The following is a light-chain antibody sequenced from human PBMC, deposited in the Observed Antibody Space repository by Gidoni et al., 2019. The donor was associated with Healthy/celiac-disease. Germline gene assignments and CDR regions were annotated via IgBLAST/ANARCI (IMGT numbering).Light chain of an antibody. CDR2: GAS. V-gene: IGKV3-20*01. CDR1: QSVSSSY. CDR3: QQYGSSLSMYT. Sequence: EIVLTQSPVTLSLSPGERATLSCRASQSVSSSYLAWYQQKPGQAPRLLIYGASSRATGIPDRFSGSGSGTDFTLTISRLEPEDFAVYYCQQYGSSLSMYTFXXXTKLEIK. J-gene: IGKJ2*01.